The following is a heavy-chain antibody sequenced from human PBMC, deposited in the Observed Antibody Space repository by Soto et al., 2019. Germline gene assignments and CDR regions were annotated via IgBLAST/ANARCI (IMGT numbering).Heavy chain of an antibody. D-gene: IGHD3-22*01. Sequence: QVQLQESGPGLVKPSETLSLTCTVSGGSVSSGSYYWSWMRQPPGKGLEWTGYISYRGSNNYNPPLKSRVIRSVDTSKVQFSLNRSSVTAAVTAVYYCAGENDARVSHYYDGSEFDYWGQGTLVTVSS. CDR3: AGENDARVSHYYDGSEFDY. CDR1: GGSVSSGSYY. J-gene: IGHJ4*02. V-gene: IGHV4-61*01. CDR2: ISYRGSN.